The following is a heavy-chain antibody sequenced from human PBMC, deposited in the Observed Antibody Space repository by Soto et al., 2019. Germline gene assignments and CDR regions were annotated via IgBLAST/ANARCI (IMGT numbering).Heavy chain of an antibody. Sequence: ASVKVSCKASGYTFTSYGITWVRQAPGQGLEWMGWISAHNGDTTYAQKFQGRVTMTTDTSTRTAYMELRSLRSDDTAVYFCARVRLSLFDYWGQGTLVTVSS. D-gene: IGHD3-10*01. V-gene: IGHV1-18*04. CDR3: ARVRLSLFDY. CDR2: ISAHNGDT. CDR1: GYTFTSYG. J-gene: IGHJ4*02.